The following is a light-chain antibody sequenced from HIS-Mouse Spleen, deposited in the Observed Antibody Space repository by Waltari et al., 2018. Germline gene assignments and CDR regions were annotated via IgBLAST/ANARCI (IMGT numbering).Light chain of an antibody. CDR3: YSTDSSGNHRV. V-gene: IGLV3-10*01. J-gene: IGLJ2*01. Sequence: SYELTQPPSVSVSPGQTARITCSGDALPKKYAYWYQQKSGQAPVLGIYEDSKRPSGVPERLSGSSSWKIATLTISGAQVEDEADYYCYSTDSSGNHRVFGGGTKLTVL. CDR2: EDS. CDR1: ALPKKY.